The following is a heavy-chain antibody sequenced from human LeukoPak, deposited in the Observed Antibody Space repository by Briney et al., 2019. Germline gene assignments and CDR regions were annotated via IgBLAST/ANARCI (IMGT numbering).Heavy chain of an antibody. CDR1: GGSISNYY. J-gene: IGHJ4*02. Sequence: SETLSLTCTVSGGSISNYYWSWIRQPPGKGLEWIGYIYYSGSTNYNPSLKSRVTISVDTSKNQFSLKLSSVTAADTAVYYCARGGRFGEFFDYWGQGTLVTVSS. CDR3: ARGGRFGEFFDY. D-gene: IGHD3-10*01. V-gene: IGHV4-59*01. CDR2: IYYSGST.